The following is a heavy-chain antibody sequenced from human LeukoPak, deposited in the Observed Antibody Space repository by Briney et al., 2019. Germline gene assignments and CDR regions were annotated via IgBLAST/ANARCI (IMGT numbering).Heavy chain of an antibody. CDR2: INAGNGNT. CDR1: GYTFTSYA. CDR3: ARGQTIVVVPAATESYFDY. V-gene: IGHV1-3*01. D-gene: IGHD2-2*01. J-gene: IGHJ4*02. Sequence: ASVKVSCKASGYTFTSYAMHWVRQAPGQRLEWMGWINAGNGNTKYSQKFQGRVTITRDTSASTAYMELSSLRSEDTAVYYCARGQTIVVVPAATESYFDYWGQGTLVTVSS.